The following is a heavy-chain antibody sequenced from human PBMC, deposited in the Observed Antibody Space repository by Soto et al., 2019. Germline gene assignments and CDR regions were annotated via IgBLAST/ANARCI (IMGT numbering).Heavy chain of an antibody. CDR2: IKSKTDGGTT. J-gene: IGHJ4*02. CDR3: TTDQFGWNYELRDY. D-gene: IGHD1-7*01. V-gene: IGHV3-15*07. CDR1: GFTFSNAW. Sequence: PGGSLRLSCAASGFTFSNAWMNWVRQAPGKGLEWVGRIKSKTDGGTTDYAAPVKGRLTISRDDSKNTLYLQMNSLKTEDTAVYYCTTDQFGWNYELRDYWGQGTLVTVSS.